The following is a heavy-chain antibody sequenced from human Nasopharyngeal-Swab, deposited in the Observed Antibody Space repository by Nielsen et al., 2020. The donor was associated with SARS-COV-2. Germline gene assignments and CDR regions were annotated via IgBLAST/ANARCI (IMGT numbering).Heavy chain of an antibody. Sequence: GGSLRLSCAASGLSYTNYWTSWVRQAPGKGLEWVASINQDGSEKYFVDSVKGRFTISRDDAKNSVHLETNNLRAEDTAVYYCARDSGWFDPWGQGTLVTVSS. V-gene: IGHV3-7*01. CDR2: INQDGSEK. CDR3: ARDSGWFDP. CDR1: GLSYTNYW. J-gene: IGHJ5*02. D-gene: IGHD7-27*01.